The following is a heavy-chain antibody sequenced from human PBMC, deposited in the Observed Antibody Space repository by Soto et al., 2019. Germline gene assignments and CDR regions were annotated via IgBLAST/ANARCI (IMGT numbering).Heavy chain of an antibody. CDR2: IDSRGRTI. V-gene: IGHV3-11*01. D-gene: IGHD6-6*01. J-gene: IGHJ4*02. CDR3: ARQAARNYFDF. CDR1: GFTFSDYY. Sequence: QVQLVESGGALVKPRGSLRLSCAASGFTFSDYYMSWIRQAPGKGLEWVSYIDSRGRTISYADSVKGRFTISRDDAKNSLYLQMNSVRAEDTAVYYCARQAARNYFDFWGQGTLVTVSS.